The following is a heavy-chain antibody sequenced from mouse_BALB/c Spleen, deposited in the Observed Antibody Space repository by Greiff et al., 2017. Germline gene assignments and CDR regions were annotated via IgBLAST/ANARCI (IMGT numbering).Heavy chain of an antibody. D-gene: IGHD1-1*01. Sequence: EVKLQESGPELVKPGASVKMSCKASGYTFTSYVMHWVKQKPGQGLEWIGYINPYNDGTKYNEKFKGKATLTSDKSSSTAYMELSSLTSEDSAVYYCARNYGRSWFAYWGQGTLVTVSA. V-gene: IGHV1-14*01. CDR3: ARNYGRSWFAY. CDR1: GYTFTSYV. CDR2: INPYNDGT. J-gene: IGHJ3*01.